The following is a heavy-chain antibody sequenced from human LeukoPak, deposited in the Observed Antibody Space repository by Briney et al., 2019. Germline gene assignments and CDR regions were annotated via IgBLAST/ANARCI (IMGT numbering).Heavy chain of an antibody. CDR3: AKTIWTLIVVVPAAVDFDY. J-gene: IGHJ4*02. Sequence: GGSLRLSCAASGFTFSSYGMHWVRQAPGKGLEWVAFIRYDGSNKYYADSVKGRFTISRDNSKNTLYLRMNSLRAEDTAVYYCAKTIWTLIVVVPAAVDFDYWGQGTLVTVSS. D-gene: IGHD2-2*01. CDR1: GFTFSSYG. V-gene: IGHV3-30*02. CDR2: IRYDGSNK.